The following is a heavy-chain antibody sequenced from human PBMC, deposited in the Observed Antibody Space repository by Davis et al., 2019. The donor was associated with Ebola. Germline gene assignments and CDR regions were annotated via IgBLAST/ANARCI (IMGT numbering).Heavy chain of an antibody. D-gene: IGHD3-22*01. Sequence: MPSETLSLTCTVSGGYISGYYWSWIRQPPGQGLEWIGSIYYSGSTYYNPSLKSRVTISVDTSKNQFSLKLSSVTAADTAVYYCARHTAYYYDSSGYYAHWYFDLWGRGTLVTVSS. CDR3: ARHTAYYYDSSGYYAHWYFDL. CDR1: GGYISGYY. V-gene: IGHV4-59*05. CDR2: IYYSGST. J-gene: IGHJ2*01.